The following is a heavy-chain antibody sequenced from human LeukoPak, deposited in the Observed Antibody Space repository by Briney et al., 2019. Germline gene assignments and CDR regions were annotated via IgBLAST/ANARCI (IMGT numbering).Heavy chain of an antibody. CDR2: LGSRGTSI. D-gene: IGHD3-16*01. V-gene: IGHV3-21*01. CDR1: GFTFSSYA. Sequence: GRSLRLSCAASGFTFSSYAMHWVRQAPGKGLEWVSSLGSRGTSIYYADSVKGRCTISRDNAKNSLYLQMNSLRAEDTAVYYCAREAGEAFDIWGQGTMVTASS. CDR3: AREAGEAFDI. J-gene: IGHJ3*02.